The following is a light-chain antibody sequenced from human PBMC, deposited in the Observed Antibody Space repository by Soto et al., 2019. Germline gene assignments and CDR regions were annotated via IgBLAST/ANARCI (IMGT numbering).Light chain of an antibody. J-gene: IGKJ5*01. CDR2: GAS. Sequence: IVLTQSPGTLSLSPVESATLSCRASQSVSSSYLAWYQQKPGQAPRLLIYGASSRATGIPDRFSGSGSGTDFTLTISRLEPEDFAVYFCQQYAGPPTTFGQGTLLEI. CDR3: QQYAGPPTT. CDR1: QSVSSSY. V-gene: IGKV3-20*01.